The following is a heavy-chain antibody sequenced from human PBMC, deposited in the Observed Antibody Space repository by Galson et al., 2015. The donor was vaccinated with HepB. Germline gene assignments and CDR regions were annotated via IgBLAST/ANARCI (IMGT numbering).Heavy chain of an antibody. CDR3: ATCGGNCYSPDY. CDR1: GGTFRDYG. V-gene: IGHV1-69*13. CDR2: IIPIFRSA. Sequence: SVKVACKASGGTFRDYGISWVRQAPGQGLEWMGGIIPIFRSAKDAQRFQGRVTIAVDASGTTAYLELRSLRSEDTAIYYCATCGGNCYSPDYWGQGTQVTVSS. D-gene: IGHD2-21*01. J-gene: IGHJ4*02.